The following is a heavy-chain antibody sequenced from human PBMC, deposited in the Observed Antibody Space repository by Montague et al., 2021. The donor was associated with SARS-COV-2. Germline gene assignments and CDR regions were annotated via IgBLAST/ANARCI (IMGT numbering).Heavy chain of an antibody. CDR2: ISRDSAEV. V-gene: IGHV3-48*02. J-gene: IGHJ4*02. D-gene: IGHD1-14*01. Sequence: SLRLSCAASGFTFSEYRMTWVRQAPGRGLQWVSYISRDSAEVYYAESVKGRFSISRDNDRSALYLQLNNLRNEDTATYYRARDSGIAGADDYWGQGTLVVVSS. CDR3: ARDSGIAGADDY. CDR1: GFTFSEYR.